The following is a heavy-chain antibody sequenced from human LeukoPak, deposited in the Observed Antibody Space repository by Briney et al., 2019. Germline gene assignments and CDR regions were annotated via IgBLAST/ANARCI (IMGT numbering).Heavy chain of an antibody. CDR1: GVTFSSYV. CDR2: LSYDGSNK. CDR3: AKIDIAVAGTGDYYYGMDV. J-gene: IGHJ6*02. V-gene: IGHV3-30*18. D-gene: IGHD6-19*01. Sequence: GRALRLSCAAPGVTFSSYVLHWGREAPGKGLGRGAVLSYDGSNKYYADTPRGRYTVSRDNSKNTLYLQMNSLRAEETAVYYWAKIDIAVAGTGDYYYGMDVWGQGTTVTVSS.